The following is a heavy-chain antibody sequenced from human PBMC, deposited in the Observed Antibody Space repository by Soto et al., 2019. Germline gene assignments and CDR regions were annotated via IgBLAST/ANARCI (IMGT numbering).Heavy chain of an antibody. CDR3: ATSFGSGYRAFDY. D-gene: IGHD3-10*01. J-gene: IGHJ4*02. Sequence: QVQLVQSGAEVKKPGSSLRVSCKASGDTFNFYTINWVRQAPGLGLEWLGRIIPYLSVSNYAQKFQGRVTITADKSTNTAYMEVRSLRSEDTAMYYCATSFGSGYRAFDYWGQGALVTFSS. V-gene: IGHV1-69*02. CDR2: IIPYLSVS. CDR1: GDTFNFYT.